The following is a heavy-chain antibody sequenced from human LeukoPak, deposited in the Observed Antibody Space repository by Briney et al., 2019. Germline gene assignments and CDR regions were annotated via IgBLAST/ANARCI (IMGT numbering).Heavy chain of an antibody. CDR1: GFTFSSYW. CDR2: ISSSSSYI. CDR3: ARDLYSSSWYDAFDI. J-gene: IGHJ3*02. V-gene: IGHV3-21*01. Sequence: PGGSLRLSCAASGFTFSSYWMSWVRQAPGKGLEWVSSISSSSSYIYYADSVKGRFTISRDNAKNSLYLQMNSLRAEDTAVYYCARDLYSSSWYDAFDIWGQGTMVTVSS. D-gene: IGHD6-6*01.